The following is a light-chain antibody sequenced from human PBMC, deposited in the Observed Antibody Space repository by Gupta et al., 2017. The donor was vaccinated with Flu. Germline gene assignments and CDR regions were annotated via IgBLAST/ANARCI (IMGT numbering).Light chain of an antibody. V-gene: IGLV2-14*01. CDR2: EVI. Sequence: IVISSTGTSSGVVGFVYYACYHQHPGEDPNILIFEVITRPSAIFNRCSGASSANNASPPIIAVQAEEEADYYCSSSTTTNTLVVFGGGTKLTVL. J-gene: IGLJ2*01. CDR3: SSSTTTNTLVV. CDR1: SSGVVGFVY.